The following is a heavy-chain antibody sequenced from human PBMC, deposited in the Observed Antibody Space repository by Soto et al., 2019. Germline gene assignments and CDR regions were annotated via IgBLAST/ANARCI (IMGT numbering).Heavy chain of an antibody. CDR2: IIPIFGTA. CDR3: ARGNQRWLQLWYFDL. J-gene: IGHJ2*01. D-gene: IGHD5-12*01. Sequence: QVQLVQSGAEVKKPGSSVTVSCKASGGTFSSYTISWVRQAPGHGLEWMGGIIPIFGTANYAQKFQGRVTITADESTSTAYMELSSLRSEDTAVYYCARGNQRWLQLWYFDLWGRGTLVTVSS. CDR1: GGTFSSYT. V-gene: IGHV1-69*12.